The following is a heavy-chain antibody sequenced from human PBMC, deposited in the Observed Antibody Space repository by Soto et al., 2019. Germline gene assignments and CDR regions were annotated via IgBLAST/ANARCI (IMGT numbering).Heavy chain of an antibody. J-gene: IGHJ4*02. CDR3: ARRDGGYSYGVDY. CDR1: GYTFTNYY. Sequence: QVQLVQSGAEVKKPGASVKVSCKTSGYTFTNYYIHWVRQAPGQGLEWMGIINPSGGGTSYAQRFQGRDTMTRDTSTSTVNMELSSLRSEDTAVYYCARRDGGYSYGVDYWGQGTLVTVSS. D-gene: IGHD5-18*01. V-gene: IGHV1-46*01. CDR2: INPSGGGT.